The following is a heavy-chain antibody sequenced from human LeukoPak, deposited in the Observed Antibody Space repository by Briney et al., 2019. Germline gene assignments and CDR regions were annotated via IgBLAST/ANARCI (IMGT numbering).Heavy chain of an antibody. J-gene: IGHJ4*02. CDR2: ISYDGSNK. CDR3: ARQYGTYYDILTGYYPFDY. D-gene: IGHD3-9*01. Sequence: GGSLRLSCAASGFTFSSYAMHWVRQAPGKGLEWVAVISYDGSNKYYADSVKGRFTISRDNSKNTLYLQMNSLRAEDTAVYYCARQYGTYYDILTGYYPFDYWGQGTLVTVSS. CDR1: GFTFSSYA. V-gene: IGHV3-30-3*01.